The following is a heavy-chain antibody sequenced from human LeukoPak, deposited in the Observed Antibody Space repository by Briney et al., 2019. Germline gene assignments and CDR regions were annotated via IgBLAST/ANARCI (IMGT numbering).Heavy chain of an antibody. CDR2: IYHSGNT. Sequence: ASETLSLTCTVSGGSISSHYWSWVRQTPGKGLEWIGHIYHSGNTKYNSALKGRVTISDDASKNQFSLRLSSVTAADTAVYFCARGYDFWSGVMSDAFDIWGRGTKVTVSS. J-gene: IGHJ3*02. CDR1: GGSISSHY. CDR3: ARGYDFWSGVMSDAFDI. D-gene: IGHD3-3*01. V-gene: IGHV4-59*11.